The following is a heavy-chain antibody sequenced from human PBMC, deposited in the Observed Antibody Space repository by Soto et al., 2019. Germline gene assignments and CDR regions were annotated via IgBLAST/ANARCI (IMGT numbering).Heavy chain of an antibody. J-gene: IGHJ4*02. CDR2: ISRTSNYI. V-gene: IGHV3-21*01. CDR3: ASGVFGLVSPVIGGY. Sequence: GRSLRLSCSASVCTFGSYSMNWVRQAPGKGLAWVSSISRTSNYIYYTDSVKGRFTISRDNAKNSIYLQMNSLRAEDTATYYCASGVFGLVSPVIGGYWGQGTLVTVSS. D-gene: IGHD3-3*01. CDR1: VCTFGSYS.